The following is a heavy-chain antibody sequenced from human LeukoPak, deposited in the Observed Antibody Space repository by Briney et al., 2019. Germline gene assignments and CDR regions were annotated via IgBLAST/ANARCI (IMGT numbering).Heavy chain of an antibody. V-gene: IGHV3-23*01. J-gene: IGHJ4*02. D-gene: IGHD5/OR15-5a*01. CDR2: ISGPAGSW. CDR3: AKKVGLVSAPLWYFDV. CDR1: GFTFSSYA. Sequence: GGSLRLSCEASGFTFSSYAMSWVRQAPGKGLEWVAAISGPAGSWDYADSVKGRFTVSRDNSKNTLFLQMSSLRAEDTATYYCAKKVGLVSAPLWYFDVWGQGTLVAVSS.